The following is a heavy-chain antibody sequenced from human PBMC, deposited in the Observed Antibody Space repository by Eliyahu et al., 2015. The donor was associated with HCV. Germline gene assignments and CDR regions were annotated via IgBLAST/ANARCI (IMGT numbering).Heavy chain of an antibody. J-gene: IGHJ3*02. CDR1: XXXFTSYW. Sequence: EVQLVQSGAEVKXPGESLXISCKGSXXXFTSYWXGWVRQMPGKGLEWMGIIYPGDSDTRYSPSFQGQVTISADKSISTAYLQWSSLKASDTAMYYCARPKNYDSFDAFDIWGQGTMVTVSS. CDR2: IYPGDSDT. D-gene: IGHD3-3*01. V-gene: IGHV5-51*01. CDR3: ARPKNYDSFDAFDI.